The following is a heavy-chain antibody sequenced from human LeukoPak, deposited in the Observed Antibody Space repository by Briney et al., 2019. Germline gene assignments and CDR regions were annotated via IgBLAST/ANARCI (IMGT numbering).Heavy chain of an antibody. V-gene: IGHV4-59*01. D-gene: IGHD3-22*01. CDR3: ARMASNYYDSSGYPEVFDY. J-gene: IGHJ4*02. CDR1: GGSISSYY. Sequence: SETLSLTCTVSGGSISSYYWSWIRQPPGKGLEWIGYIYYSGSTNYNPSLKSRVTISVDTSKNQFSLKLSSVTAADTAVYYCARMASNYYDSSGYPEVFDYWDQGTLVTVSS. CDR2: IYYSGST.